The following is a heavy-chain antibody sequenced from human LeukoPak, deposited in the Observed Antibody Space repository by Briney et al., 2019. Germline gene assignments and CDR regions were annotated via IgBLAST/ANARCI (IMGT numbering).Heavy chain of an antibody. CDR1: GFTFSDYW. CDR2: IKSDGRT. V-gene: IGHV3-74*01. J-gene: IGHJ1*01. Sequence: GGSLRLSCAASGFTFSDYWISWVRQAPGKGLVWVSRIKSDGRTNYADSVKGRFTISRDNAKNTVSLQMNSLRAEDTGVYYCARAPSEIGGYYPEYFRHWGQGTLVTVSS. CDR3: ARAPSEIGGYYPEYFRH. D-gene: IGHD3-22*01.